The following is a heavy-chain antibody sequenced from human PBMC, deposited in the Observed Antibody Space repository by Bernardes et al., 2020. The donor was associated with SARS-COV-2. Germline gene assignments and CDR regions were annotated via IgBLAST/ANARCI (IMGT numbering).Heavy chain of an antibody. CDR3: ARGAYVSGTSFKSHFDY. J-gene: IGHJ4*02. CDR2: ISNAGSHT. D-gene: IGHD3-10*01. Sequence: SLRLSCAASGFTFSNYGIQWVRQAPGKGLEWVAVISNAGSHTYFSDSVQGRFSISRDNSKNMVYLQMNSLRPEDTAVYYCARGAYVSGTSFKSHFDYWGQGTLATVSS. CDR1: GFTFSNYG. V-gene: IGHV3-30*03.